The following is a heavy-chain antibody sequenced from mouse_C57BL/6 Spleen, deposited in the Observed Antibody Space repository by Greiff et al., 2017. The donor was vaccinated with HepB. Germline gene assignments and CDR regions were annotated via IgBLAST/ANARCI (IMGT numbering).Heavy chain of an antibody. CDR2: INPGSGGT. Sequence: QVQLQQSGAELVRPGTSVKVSCKASGYAFTNYLIEWVKQRPGQGLEWIGVINPGSGGTNYNEKFKGKATLTADKSSSTAYMQLSSLTSEDSAVYFCARSPTFDYWGQGTTLTVSS. CDR3: ARSPTFDY. V-gene: IGHV1-54*01. CDR1: GYAFTNYL. J-gene: IGHJ2*01.